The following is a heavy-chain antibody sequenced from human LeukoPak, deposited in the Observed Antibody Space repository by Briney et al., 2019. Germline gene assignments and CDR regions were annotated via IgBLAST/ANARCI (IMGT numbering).Heavy chain of an antibody. D-gene: IGHD2-21*01. V-gene: IGHV3-23*01. J-gene: IGHJ4*02. CDR3: AKSRDGYYDD. CDR1: GFSFSSYG. CDR2: ISSGGSST. Sequence: PGGSLRLSCAASGFSFSSYGMNWVRQASGKGLEWVSGISSGGSSTYFADSVKGRFTISRDNSKNTLYLQMNSLRAEDTAVYYCAKSRDGYYDDWGQGTLVTVPS.